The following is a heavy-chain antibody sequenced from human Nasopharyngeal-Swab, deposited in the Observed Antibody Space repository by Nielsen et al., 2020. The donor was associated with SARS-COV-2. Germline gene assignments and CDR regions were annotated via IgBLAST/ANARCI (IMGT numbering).Heavy chain of an antibody. V-gene: IGHV3-23*03. CDR2: IYNDGRRT. CDR1: AFTFSTYT. D-gene: IGHD3-10*01. Sequence: GGSLRLSCAASAFTFSTYTMSWVRQAPGKGLEWLSYIYNDGRRTFYADSVKGWFTISRDNSKNTLYLQMNSLRTEDTAVYYCAKGGAFGEIGYWGQGTLVTVSS. J-gene: IGHJ4*02. CDR3: AKGGAFGEIGY.